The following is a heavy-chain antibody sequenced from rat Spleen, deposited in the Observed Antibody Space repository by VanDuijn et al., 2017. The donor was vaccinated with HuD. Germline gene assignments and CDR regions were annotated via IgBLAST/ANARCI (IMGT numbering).Heavy chain of an antibody. V-gene: IGHV3-3*01. D-gene: IGHD1-1*01. CDR3: ARWDYYGPRWYFDF. CDR2: INSAGST. Sequence: EVQLQESGPGLVKPSQSLSLTCSVTGYSITSSYRWNWIRKFPGNKLEWMGYINSAGSTNYKPSLKSRISISRDASKNQFFLQVDSVTTEDTATYFCARWDYYGPRWYFDFWGPGTMVTVSS. CDR1: GYSITSSYR. J-gene: IGHJ1*01.